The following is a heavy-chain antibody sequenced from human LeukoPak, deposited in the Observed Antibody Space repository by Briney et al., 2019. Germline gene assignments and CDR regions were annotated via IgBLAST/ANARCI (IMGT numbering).Heavy chain of an antibody. J-gene: IGHJ4*02. CDR2: ISYDGSNK. V-gene: IGHV3-30*18. CDR3: AKDKIWFGELLDY. Sequence: RGSPRLSCAASGFTFSSYGMHWVRQAPGKGLEWVAVISYDGSNKYYADSVKGRFTISRDNSKNTLYLQMNSLGAEDTAVYYCAKDKIWFGELLDYWGQGGPGADSS. D-gene: IGHD3-10*01. CDR1: GFTFSSYG.